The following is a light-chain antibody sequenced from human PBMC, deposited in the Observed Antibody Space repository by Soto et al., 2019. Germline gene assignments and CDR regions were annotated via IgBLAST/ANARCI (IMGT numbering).Light chain of an antibody. J-gene: IGKJ3*01. Sequence: DIQMTQSPSSLSASVGDRVTITCRALQSINTYLNWYQQNPGKVPKLLIYAADTLHSGVPSRFSGSGSGTDFTLTISSLQPEDFATYYWQQSHSTPLFTFGPGTTVDIK. CDR1: QSINTY. CDR3: QQSHSTPLFT. V-gene: IGKV1-39*01. CDR2: AAD.